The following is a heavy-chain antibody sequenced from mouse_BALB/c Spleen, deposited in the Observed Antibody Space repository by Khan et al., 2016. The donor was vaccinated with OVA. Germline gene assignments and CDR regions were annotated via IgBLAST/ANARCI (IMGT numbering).Heavy chain of an antibody. CDR3: KRPAYYYDSEGFAY. J-gene: IGHJ3*01. D-gene: IGHD1-1*01. CDR2: VSTGGGYT. Sequence: EVELVESGGDLVKPGGSLKLSCAASGFTFSTYGMSWVRQTPDKRLEWVATVSTGGGYTYYPDSVKGRFTISRDNAKNTLYLQMSGLKSEDTAMFYCKRPAYYYDSEGFAYWGQGTLVTVSA. CDR1: GFTFSTYG. V-gene: IGHV5-6*01.